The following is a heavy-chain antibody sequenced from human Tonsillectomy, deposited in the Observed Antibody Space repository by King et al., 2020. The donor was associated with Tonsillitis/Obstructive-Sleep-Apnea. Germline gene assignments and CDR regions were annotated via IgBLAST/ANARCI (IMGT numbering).Heavy chain of an antibody. CDR1: GFTFSTYA. V-gene: IGHV3-23*04. D-gene: IGHD5-18*01. Sequence: VQLVESGGGLVQPGGSLRLSCAASGFTFSTYAMSWGRQAPGKGLEWVSAISGSGGSTYYADSVKGRFTFSRDNSKNTLYLQMNSLRAEDTAVYYCAKDLRGYTYGYDYWGQGTLVTVSS. J-gene: IGHJ4*02. CDR2: ISGSGGST. CDR3: AKDLRGYTYGYDY.